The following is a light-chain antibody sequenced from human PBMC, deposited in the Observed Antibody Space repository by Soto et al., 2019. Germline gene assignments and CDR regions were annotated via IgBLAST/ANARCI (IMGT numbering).Light chain of an antibody. V-gene: IGKV1-39*01. CDR1: QSISSY. CDR2: GAS. Sequence: DIQMTQSPSSLSASVGDRVTITCRASQSISSYLSWYQQKPGKAPNLLIYGASTLQSGVPSRFGGSGSGTDFPLTISSLQPEDFATYYCQQGYSTPPTFGGGTKVEIK. J-gene: IGKJ4*01. CDR3: QQGYSTPPT.